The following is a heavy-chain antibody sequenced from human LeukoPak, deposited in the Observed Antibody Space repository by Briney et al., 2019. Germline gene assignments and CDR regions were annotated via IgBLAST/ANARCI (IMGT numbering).Heavy chain of an antibody. V-gene: IGHV4-4*09. Sequence: SETLSLTCTVSGGSISSYYWSWFRQPPGKGLEWIGYIYTSGSTNYNPSLKSRVTISVDTSKNQFSLKLSSVTAADTAVYYCARDNDNDHSSRRNWFDPWGQGTLVTVSS. D-gene: IGHD6-13*01. CDR1: GGSISSYY. J-gene: IGHJ5*02. CDR3: ARDNDNDHSSRRNWFDP. CDR2: IYTSGST.